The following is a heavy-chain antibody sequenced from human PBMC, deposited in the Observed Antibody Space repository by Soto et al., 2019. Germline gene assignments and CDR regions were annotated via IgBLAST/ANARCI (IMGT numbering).Heavy chain of an antibody. V-gene: IGHV4-39*01. D-gene: IGHD2-8*01. Sequence: SETLSLTCSVSGDSITTNGDYWGWIRQPPGKGLQWIGNVYWTGSTFSHPSLTSRVFISVDTSKNEFSLRLTSVTAADTAVYYCARSHYTYGLLIDYWGPGTLVTVSS. CDR2: VYWTGST. CDR3: ARSHYTYGLLIDY. J-gene: IGHJ4*02. CDR1: GDSITTNGDY.